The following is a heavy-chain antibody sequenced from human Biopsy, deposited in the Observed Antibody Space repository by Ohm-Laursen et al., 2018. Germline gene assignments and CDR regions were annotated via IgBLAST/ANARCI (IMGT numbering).Heavy chain of an antibody. Sequence: SDTLSLTCTVSGGSISGDYWSWIRQPPRKGLEWIGYISDSGSTNYNPSLRGRVTMSVDTSKNQFSLKLSSVTAADTAVFFCARLYRLDDYWNDDPPDAFDVWGQGTMVTVSS. CDR1: GGSISGDY. D-gene: IGHD3-3*01. V-gene: IGHV4-59*07. CDR3: ARLYRLDDYWNDDPPDAFDV. J-gene: IGHJ3*01. CDR2: ISDSGST.